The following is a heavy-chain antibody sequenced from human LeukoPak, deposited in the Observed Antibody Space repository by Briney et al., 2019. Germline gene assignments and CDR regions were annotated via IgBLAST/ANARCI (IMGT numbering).Heavy chain of an antibody. Sequence: PSETLSLTCAVSGDSMSSIDWWSWVRPPPGKGLEWIGEINHTGSTNYNPSLKSRVTISVDKSKNQFSLNFNSMSAADSAVYYCAANGYYTIEYWGQGTLVTVSS. J-gene: IGHJ4*02. CDR2: INHTGST. V-gene: IGHV4-4*02. D-gene: IGHD1-26*01. CDR3: AANGYYTIEY. CDR1: GDSMSSIDW.